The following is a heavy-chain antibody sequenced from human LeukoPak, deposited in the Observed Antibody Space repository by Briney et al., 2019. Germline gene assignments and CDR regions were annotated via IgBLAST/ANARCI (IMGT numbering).Heavy chain of an antibody. V-gene: IGHV4-34*01. Sequence: SETLSLTCTVYGGSFSGYYWSWIRQPPEKGLEWIGEINDSGSINYNPSPKSRVTISLDTSKNHFSLKLNSVTAADTAVYYCARDFDMTPRYWGQGTLVTVSS. CDR1: GGSFSGYY. J-gene: IGHJ4*02. D-gene: IGHD3-9*01. CDR3: ARDFDMTPRY. CDR2: INDSGSI.